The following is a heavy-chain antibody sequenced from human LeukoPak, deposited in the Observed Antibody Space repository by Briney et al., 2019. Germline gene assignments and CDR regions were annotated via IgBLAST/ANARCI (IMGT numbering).Heavy chain of an antibody. D-gene: IGHD3-22*01. V-gene: IGHV3-30*02. Sequence: GGSLRLSCAASGFPFSSYGMHWVRQAPGKGLQWVAYIRYDGSVEYYADSVKGRFTISRDNSKNTLYLQMNSLRAEDTAVYYCAKEPDYYDSSLYRDYWGQGTLVTVSS. CDR1: GFPFSSYG. J-gene: IGHJ4*02. CDR2: IRYDGSVE. CDR3: AKEPDYYDSSLYRDY.